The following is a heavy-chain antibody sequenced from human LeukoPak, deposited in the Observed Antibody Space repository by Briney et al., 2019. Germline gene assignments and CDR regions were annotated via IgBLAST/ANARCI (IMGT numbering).Heavy chain of an antibody. J-gene: IGHJ4*02. CDR3: AKFHVNFSSGWLRSFDY. CDR2: IKEDGTET. D-gene: IGHD6-19*01. V-gene: IGHV3-7*03. CDR1: GSMFSSNW. Sequence: GGSLRLSCAASGSMFSSNWMSWVRLAPGKGLEWVANIKEDGTETYYVDSVKGRFTISRDNAKNSLYLQMNSLRVEDTAIYYCAKFHVNFSSGWLRSFDYWGQGTLVTVSS.